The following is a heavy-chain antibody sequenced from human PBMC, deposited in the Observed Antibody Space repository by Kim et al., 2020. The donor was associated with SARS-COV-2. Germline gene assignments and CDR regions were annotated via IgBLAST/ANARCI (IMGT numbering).Heavy chain of an antibody. Sequence: AHTWQGRFTISGDTSKNTLYLQMNSLRAEDTAVYYCANEYPGIAVAGMVYWGQGTLVTVSS. CDR3: ANEYPGIAVAGMVY. J-gene: IGHJ4*02. D-gene: IGHD6-19*01. V-gene: IGHV3-30*02.